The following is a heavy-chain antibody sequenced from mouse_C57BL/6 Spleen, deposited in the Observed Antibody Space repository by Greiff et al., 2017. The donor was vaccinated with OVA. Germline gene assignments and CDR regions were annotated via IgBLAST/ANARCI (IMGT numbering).Heavy chain of an antibody. CDR1: GYSITSGYY. CDR2: ISYDGSN. V-gene: IGHV3-6*01. D-gene: IGHD1-1*01. J-gene: IGHJ2*01. CDR3: ARRGYYGSSYGFDY. Sequence: EVKLQESGPGLVKPSQSLSLTCSVTGYSITSGYYWNWIRQFPGNKLEWMGYISYDGSNNYNPSLKNRISITRDTSKNQFFLKLNSVTTEDTATYYCARRGYYGSSYGFDYWGQGTTLTVSS.